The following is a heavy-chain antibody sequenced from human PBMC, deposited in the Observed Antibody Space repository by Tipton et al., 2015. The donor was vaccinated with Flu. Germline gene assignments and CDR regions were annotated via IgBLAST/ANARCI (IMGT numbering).Heavy chain of an antibody. Sequence: VQPVQSGGGAVQPGRSLRLPCAASGFTFSSYGMHWVRQAPGKGLEWVAVIWYNGSNKYYADSVKGRFTISRDNSKNTLYLQMNSLRAEDTAVYYCARGVEVAALLYYFDYWGQGTLVTVSS. J-gene: IGHJ4*02. CDR1: GFTFSSYG. CDR2: IWYNGSNK. D-gene: IGHD2-15*01. V-gene: IGHV3-33*01. CDR3: ARGVEVAALLYYFDY.